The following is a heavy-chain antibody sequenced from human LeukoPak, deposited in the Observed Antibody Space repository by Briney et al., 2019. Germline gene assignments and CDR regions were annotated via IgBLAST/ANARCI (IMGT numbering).Heavy chain of an antibody. J-gene: IGHJ4*02. V-gene: IGHV3-11*01. CDR2: ISSSGSTI. CDR3: ARDPDYYDSSGSGD. CDR1: GFTFSDYY. Sequence: PGGSLRLSCAASGFTFSDYYMSWIRQAPGKGLEWVSYISSSGSTIYYADSVKGRFTISRDNAKNSLYLQMNSLRAEDTAVYYCARDPDYYDSSGSGDWGQGTLVTVSS. D-gene: IGHD3-22*01.